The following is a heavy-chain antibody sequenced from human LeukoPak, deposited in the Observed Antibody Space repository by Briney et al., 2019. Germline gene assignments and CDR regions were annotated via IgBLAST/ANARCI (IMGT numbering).Heavy chain of an antibody. CDR3: AKGPTNYGPPLFDY. J-gene: IGHJ4*02. D-gene: IGHD3-10*01. V-gene: IGHV3-9*03. Sequence: PGRSLRLSCAASGFTFDDYAMHWVRQAPGKGLEWVSGISWNSGSIGYADSVKDRFTISRDNAKNPLYLQMNSLRAEDMALYYCAKGPTNYGPPLFDYWGQGTLVTVSS. CDR1: GFTFDDYA. CDR2: ISWNSGSI.